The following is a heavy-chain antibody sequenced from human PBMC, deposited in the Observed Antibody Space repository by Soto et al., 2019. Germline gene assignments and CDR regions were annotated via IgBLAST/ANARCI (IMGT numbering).Heavy chain of an antibody. CDR3: ARQPVYGDYGLDWFDP. D-gene: IGHD4-17*01. J-gene: IGHJ5*02. CDR2: VYYSGST. V-gene: IGHV4-39*01. Sequence: SETLSLTCSVSDGSISRSSYYWGWIRQPPGKGLEWIGSVYYSGSTYYNPSLKSRVIMSVDTSNNQFSLKLSSVTAADTAVYYCARQPVYGDYGLDWFDPWGQGTLVTVSS. CDR1: DGSISRSSYY.